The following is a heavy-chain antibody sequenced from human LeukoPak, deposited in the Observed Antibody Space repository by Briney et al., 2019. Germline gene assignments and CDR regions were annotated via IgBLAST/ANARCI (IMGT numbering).Heavy chain of an antibody. Sequence: PGGSLRLSCAASGFSFSSHGMHWVRQAPGKGLEWVAVISYDGINKYYADSVKGRFTISRDNSKNTLYLQMNSLRAEDTAVYYCAREETYYDFWSGYPRPNYYYMDVWGKGTTVTVSS. V-gene: IGHV3-30*03. D-gene: IGHD3-3*01. J-gene: IGHJ6*03. CDR3: AREETYYDFWSGYPRPNYYYMDV. CDR2: ISYDGINK. CDR1: GFSFSSHG.